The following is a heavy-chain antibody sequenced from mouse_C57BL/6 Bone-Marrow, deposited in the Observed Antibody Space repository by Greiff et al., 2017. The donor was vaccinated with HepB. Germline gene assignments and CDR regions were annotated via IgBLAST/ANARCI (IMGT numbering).Heavy chain of an antibody. Sequence: VQLQQSGAELVKPGASVKLSCKASGYTFTSYWMQWVKQRPGQGLEWIGEIDPSDSYTNYNQKFKGKATLTVDTSYSTAYIQLSSLTSEDSAVYYCSYSSEGFAYWGQGTLVTVSA. CDR1: GYTFTSYW. V-gene: IGHV1-50*01. CDR3: SYSSEGFAY. D-gene: IGHD3-1*01. J-gene: IGHJ3*01. CDR2: IDPSDSYT.